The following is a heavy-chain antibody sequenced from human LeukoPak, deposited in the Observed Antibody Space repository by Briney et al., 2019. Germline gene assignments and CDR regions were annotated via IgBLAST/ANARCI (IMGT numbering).Heavy chain of an antibody. D-gene: IGHD3-9*01. Sequence: GASVKVSCKASGGTFSSYAMSWVRQAPGKGLEWVSAISGSGGSTYYADSVKGRFTISRDNSKNTLYLQMNSLRAEDTAVYYCASDPVGGPSYYDILTGSPPDYWGQGTLVTVSS. CDR3: ASDPVGGPSYYDILTGSPPDY. J-gene: IGHJ4*02. CDR1: GGTFSSYA. CDR2: ISGSGGST. V-gene: IGHV3-23*01.